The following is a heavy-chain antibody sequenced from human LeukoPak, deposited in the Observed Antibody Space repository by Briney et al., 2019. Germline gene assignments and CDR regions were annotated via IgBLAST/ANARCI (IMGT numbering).Heavy chain of an antibody. CDR3: ARGRRAVAGNHKGSEHDY. J-gene: IGHJ4*02. CDR1: GYTFTSYG. CDR2: ISAYNGNT. D-gene: IGHD6-19*01. V-gene: IGHV1-18*01. Sequence: ASVKVSCKASGYTFTSYGISWVRQAPGQGLEWMGWISAYNGNTNYAQKLQGRVTMTTDTSTSTAYMELRSLRSDDTAVYYCARGRRAVAGNHKGSEHDYWGQGTLVTVSS.